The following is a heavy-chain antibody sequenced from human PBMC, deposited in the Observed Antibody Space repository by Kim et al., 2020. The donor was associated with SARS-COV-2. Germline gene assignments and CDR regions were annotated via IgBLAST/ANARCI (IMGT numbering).Heavy chain of an antibody. J-gene: IGHJ6*02. Sequence: KGRFAVSRDGSKNTLYLQMNSLKSEDTAVFYCTRSSFWTGTACGIRGMDVWGQGTTVTVSS. D-gene: IGHD3-3*01. CDR3: TRSSFWTGTACGIRGMDV. V-gene: IGHV3-15*01.